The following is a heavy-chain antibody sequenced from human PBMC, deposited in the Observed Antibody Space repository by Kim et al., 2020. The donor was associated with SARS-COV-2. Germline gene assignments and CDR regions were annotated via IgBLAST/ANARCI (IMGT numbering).Heavy chain of an antibody. CDR3: ARGRITIFGVVTEFDY. Sequence: SRNSRVTISLDTSKNQFALKLSSVTAADTAVYYCARGRITIFGVVTEFDYWGQGTLVTVSS. V-gene: IGHV4-31*02. D-gene: IGHD3-3*01. J-gene: IGHJ4*02.